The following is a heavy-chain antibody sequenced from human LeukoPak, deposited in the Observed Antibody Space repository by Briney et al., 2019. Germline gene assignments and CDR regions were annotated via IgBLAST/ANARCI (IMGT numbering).Heavy chain of an antibody. D-gene: IGHD3-10*01. CDR3: ARASGSYGSGSYYYYGMDV. V-gene: IGHV4-38-2*01. CDR1: GYSLSSGYY. Sequence: SETLSLTCAVSGYSLSSGYYWGWIRQPPGKGLEWIGSIFHSGSTYYNPSLKSRVNMSVDTSKNQTSLKLSSVTAADAAVYYCARASGSYGSGSYYYYGMDVWGKGTTVTVSS. CDR2: IFHSGST. J-gene: IGHJ6*04.